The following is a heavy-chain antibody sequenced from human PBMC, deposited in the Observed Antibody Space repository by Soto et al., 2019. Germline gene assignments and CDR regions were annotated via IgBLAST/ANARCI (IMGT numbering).Heavy chain of an antibody. CDR1: GFTFATYT. CDR3: AKNSAATIRVGFDY. V-gene: IGHV3-23*01. Sequence: EVQLLESGRGLVQPGGSLRLSCAASGFTFATYTMSWVRQTPGKGLGWVSAITGSDGRTYYADSVKGRFTISRDNSKNTLYLQMNSLGAEDTAVYYCAKNSAATIRVGFDYWGQGTLVTVSS. J-gene: IGHJ4*02. CDR2: ITGSDGRT. D-gene: IGHD5-12*01.